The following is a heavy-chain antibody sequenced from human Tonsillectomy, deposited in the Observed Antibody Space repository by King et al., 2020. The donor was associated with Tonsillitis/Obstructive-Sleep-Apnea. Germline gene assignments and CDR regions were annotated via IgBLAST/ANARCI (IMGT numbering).Heavy chain of an antibody. D-gene: IGHD5-18*01. V-gene: IGHV1-18*01. CDR2: INGYNGNT. J-gene: IGHJ4*02. CDR1: GYIYINYG. Sequence: VQLVQSGAEVKKPGASVKVSCKASGYIYINYGFSWVRQAPGQGLEWMGWINGYNGNTNYAQKLQGRVTMTTDTSTSTAYMELRSLRSDDTAVYYCARGGYSNYADYWGQGTLVTVSS. CDR3: ARGGYSNYADY.